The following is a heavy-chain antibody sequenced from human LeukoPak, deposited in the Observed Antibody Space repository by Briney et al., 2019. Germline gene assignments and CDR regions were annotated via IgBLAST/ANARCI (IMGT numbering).Heavy chain of an antibody. V-gene: IGHV4-39*07. CDR3: ARDSVSEWELHDAFDI. J-gene: IGHJ3*02. Sequence: SETLSLTCTVSGGSISSSSYYWGWIRQPPGKGLEWIGSIYYSGSTNYNPSLKSRVTISVDTSKNQFSLKLSSVTAADTAVYYCARDSVSEWELHDAFDIWGQGTMVTVSS. D-gene: IGHD1-26*01. CDR2: IYYSGST. CDR1: GGSISSSSYY.